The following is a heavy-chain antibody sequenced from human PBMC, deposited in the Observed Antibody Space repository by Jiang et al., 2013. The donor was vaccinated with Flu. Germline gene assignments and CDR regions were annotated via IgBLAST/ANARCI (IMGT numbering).Heavy chain of an antibody. Sequence: QLLESRGGLVQPGGSLRLSCAASGFTVSSNYMSWVRQAPGKGLEWVSVIYSGGSTYYADSVKGRFTISRDNSKNTLYLQMNSLRAEDTAVYYCASSAPTYYYGSGSSPKVWAFDYWGQGTLVTVSS. J-gene: IGHJ4*02. CDR1: GFTVSSNY. CDR2: IYSGGST. CDR3: ASSAPTYYYGSGSSPKVWAFDY. V-gene: IGHV3-66*02. D-gene: IGHD3-10*01.